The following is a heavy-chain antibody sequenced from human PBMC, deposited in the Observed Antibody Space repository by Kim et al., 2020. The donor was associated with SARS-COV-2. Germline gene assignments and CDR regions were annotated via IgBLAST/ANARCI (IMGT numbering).Heavy chain of an antibody. D-gene: IGHD6-6*01. CDR3: AKDMRKGSIAARYFDY. CDR1: GFTFDDYA. Sequence: SLRLSCAASGFTFDDYAMHWVRQAPGKGLEWVSGISWNSGSIGYADSVKGRFTISRDNAKNSLYLQMNSLRAEDTALYYCAKDMRKGSIAARYFDYWGQGTLVTVSS. CDR2: ISWNSGSI. J-gene: IGHJ4*02. V-gene: IGHV3-9*01.